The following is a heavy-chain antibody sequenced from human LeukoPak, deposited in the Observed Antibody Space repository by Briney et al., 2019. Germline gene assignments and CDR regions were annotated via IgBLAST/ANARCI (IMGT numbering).Heavy chain of an antibody. CDR1: GFTFSSYS. CDR2: ISSSSSYI. CDR3: ARSDIVATSDY. V-gene: IGHV3-21*01. Sequence: PGGSLRLSCAASGFTFSSYSMNWVRQAPGKGLEWVSSISSSSSYIYYADSVKGRFTISRDNAKNSLYPQMNSLRAEDTAVYYCARSDIVATSDYWGQGTLVTVSS. D-gene: IGHD5-12*01. J-gene: IGHJ4*02.